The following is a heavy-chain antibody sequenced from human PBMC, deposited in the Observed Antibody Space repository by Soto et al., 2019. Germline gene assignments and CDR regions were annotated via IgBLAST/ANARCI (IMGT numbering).Heavy chain of an antibody. V-gene: IGHV4-30-4*08. CDR3: AREDDGGDRDYYGLDV. CDR1: GGSISSEDGH. J-gene: IGHJ6*02. D-gene: IGHD2-21*02. CDR2: IHYTGSI. Sequence: PSETLCVTCGVAGGSISSEDGHWTWIRQSPGKGLEWIGYIHYTGSIMYNPSFKSRLTMAVDTTKNQFSLQLTSVTAADTAVYFCAREDDGGDRDYYGLDVWGQGTTVTVSS.